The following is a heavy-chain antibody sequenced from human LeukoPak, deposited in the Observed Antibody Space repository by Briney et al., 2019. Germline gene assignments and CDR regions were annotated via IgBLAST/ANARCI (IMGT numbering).Heavy chain of an antibody. CDR2: ISYDGSNK. D-gene: IGHD2-2*02. CDR1: GFTFSSYA. V-gene: IGHV3-30*01. J-gene: IGHJ4*02. Sequence: GGSLRLSCAASGFTFSSYAMHWVRQAPGKGLEWVAVISYDGSNKYYADSVKGRFTISRDNSKNTLYLQMNSLRAEDTAVYYCARSGVVPAAILGYWGQGTLVTVSS. CDR3: ARSGVVPAAILGY.